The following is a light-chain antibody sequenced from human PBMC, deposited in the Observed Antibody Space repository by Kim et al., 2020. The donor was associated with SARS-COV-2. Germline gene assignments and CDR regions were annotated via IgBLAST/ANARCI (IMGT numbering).Light chain of an antibody. Sequence: GQRVTISWSGSRSNIGSNTVNWYQHLPGTAPKVLMYTDNERPSGVPDRFSGSKSGTSASLVISALQSEDEADYYCAAWDDSLSGRVFGGGTKVTVL. V-gene: IGLV1-44*01. CDR3: AAWDDSLSGRV. CDR2: TDN. J-gene: IGLJ3*02. CDR1: RSNIGSNT.